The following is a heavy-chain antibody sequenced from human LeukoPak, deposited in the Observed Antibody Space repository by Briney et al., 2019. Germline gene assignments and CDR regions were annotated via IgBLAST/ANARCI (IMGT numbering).Heavy chain of an antibody. V-gene: IGHV1-8*03. CDR2: MNPNSGNT. CDR1: GGTFSSYV. Sequence: ASVKVSCKASGGTFSSYVINWVRQATGQGLEWMGWMNPNSGNTGYAQKFQGRVTITRNTSISTAYMELSSLRSEDTAVYYCARVTPYYGEQWLVSAFDYWGQGTLVTVSS. CDR3: ARVTPYYGEQWLVSAFDY. D-gene: IGHD6-19*01. J-gene: IGHJ4*02.